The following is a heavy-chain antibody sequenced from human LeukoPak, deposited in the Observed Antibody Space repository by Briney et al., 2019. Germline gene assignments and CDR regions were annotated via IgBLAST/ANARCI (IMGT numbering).Heavy chain of an antibody. V-gene: IGHV3-9*03. Sequence: PGGSLRLSCAASGFTFDDYAMHWVRQAPGKGLEWVSGISWNSGSIDYADSVKGRFTISRDNAKNSLYLQMNSLRAKDMALYYCAKDIGSGYDYGSWFDPWGQGTLVTVSS. CDR3: AKDIGSGYDYGSWFDP. J-gene: IGHJ5*02. CDR2: ISWNSGSI. D-gene: IGHD5-12*01. CDR1: GFTFDDYA.